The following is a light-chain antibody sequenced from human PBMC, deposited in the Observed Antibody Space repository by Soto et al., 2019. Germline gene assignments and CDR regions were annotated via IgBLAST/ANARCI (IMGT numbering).Light chain of an antibody. CDR1: SSNIGTNT. CDR2: SDN. J-gene: IGLJ2*01. Sequence: QSVLTQPPSASGTPGQGITISCSGGSSNIGTNTVTWYQQLPGTAPRLLIYSDNHRPSGVPDRFSGSKSGTSASLAISGLQYEEEADYYCAAWDVSFVVFGGGTKLTVL. V-gene: IGLV1-44*01. CDR3: AAWDVSFVV.